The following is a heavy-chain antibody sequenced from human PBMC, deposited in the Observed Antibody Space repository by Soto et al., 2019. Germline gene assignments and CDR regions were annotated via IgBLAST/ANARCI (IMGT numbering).Heavy chain of an antibody. J-gene: IGHJ4*02. V-gene: IGHV4-31*03. CDR1: GGSISSGGYY. Sequence: PSETLSLTCTVSGGSISSGGYYWSWIRQHPGKGLEWIGYIYYSGSTYYNPYLKSRVTISVDTSKNQFSLKLSSVTAADTAVYYCAREHTQYYYDSSGYQDYWGQGTLVTVSS. CDR2: IYYSGST. CDR3: AREHTQYYYDSSGYQDY. D-gene: IGHD3-22*01.